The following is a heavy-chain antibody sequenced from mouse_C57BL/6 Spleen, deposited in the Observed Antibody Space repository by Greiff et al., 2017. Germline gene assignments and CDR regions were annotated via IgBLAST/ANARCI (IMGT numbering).Heavy chain of an antibody. Sequence: QVQLQQPGTELVKPGASVKLSCKASGYTFTSYWMHWVKQRPGQGLEWIGNINPSNGGINYNEKFKSKATLTVDKSSSTAYMQLSSLTSEDSAVYYCVRSRWDGGYFDVWGTGTTVTVSS. D-gene: IGHD4-1*01. CDR2: INPSNGGI. J-gene: IGHJ1*03. V-gene: IGHV1-53*01. CDR3: VRSRWDGGYFDV. CDR1: GYTFTSYW.